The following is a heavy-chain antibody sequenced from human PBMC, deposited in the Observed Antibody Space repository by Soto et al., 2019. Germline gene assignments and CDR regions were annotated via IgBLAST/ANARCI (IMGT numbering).Heavy chain of an antibody. CDR1: GGSINNYY. Sequence: QVQLQESGPGLVKPSETLSLTCTVSGGSINNYYWSWIRQAPGQGLEWIGYIYDSGSTNYNPSLKSRVTISLDTSKDQFSLQLTSLTAADTAVYYCARSARDYYEFWGQGTLVTVSS. CDR3: ARSARDYYEF. V-gene: IGHV4-59*01. CDR2: IYDSGST. J-gene: IGHJ4*02.